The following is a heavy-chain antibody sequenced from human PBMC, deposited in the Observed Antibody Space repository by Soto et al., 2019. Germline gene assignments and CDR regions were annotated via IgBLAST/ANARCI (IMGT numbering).Heavy chain of an antibody. CDR3: ARAAATGHPVVPDF. CDR2: IYYTRVT. CDR1: GASLSSGDYY. Sequence: QVQLQESGPGLVKPSQTLSLTCKVSGASLSSGDYYWNWIRQLPGKGLEWIGYIYYTRVTSYNPSLKSRVTMSVDPSKQQFSLKMNSVTAADTAVYFCARAAATGHPVVPDFWGQGALVTVSS. J-gene: IGHJ4*02. V-gene: IGHV4-31*03. D-gene: IGHD6-13*01.